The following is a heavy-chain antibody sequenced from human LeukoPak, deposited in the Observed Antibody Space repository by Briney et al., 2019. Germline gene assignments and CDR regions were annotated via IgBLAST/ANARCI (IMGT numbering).Heavy chain of an antibody. D-gene: IGHD3-22*01. V-gene: IGHV4-38-2*01. CDR1: GYSISSGYF. CDR2: IYHSGST. CDR3: ALYYYDSSGYPRGYYYMDV. Sequence: SETLSLTCAVSGYSISSGYFWGWIRQSPGKGLEWIGSIYHSGSTYYNPSLKSRVTISVDTSKNQFSLKLSSVTAADTAVYYCALYYYDSSGYPRGYYYMDVWGKGTTVTVSS. J-gene: IGHJ6*03.